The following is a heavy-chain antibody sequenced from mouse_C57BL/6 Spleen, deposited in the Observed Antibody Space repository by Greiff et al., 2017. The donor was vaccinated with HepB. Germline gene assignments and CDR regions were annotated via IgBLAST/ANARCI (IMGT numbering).Heavy chain of an antibody. CDR3: ARSALIYYYGSSPSMDY. V-gene: IGHV1-18*01. J-gene: IGHJ4*01. CDR1: GYTFTDYN. D-gene: IGHD1-1*01. CDR2: INPNNGGT. Sequence: EVQLQQSGPELVKPGASVKIPCKASGYTFTDYNMDWVKQSHGKSLEWIGDINPNNGGTIYNQKFKGKATLTVDKSSSTAYMELRSLTSEDTAVYYCARSALIYYYGSSPSMDYWGQGTSVTVSS.